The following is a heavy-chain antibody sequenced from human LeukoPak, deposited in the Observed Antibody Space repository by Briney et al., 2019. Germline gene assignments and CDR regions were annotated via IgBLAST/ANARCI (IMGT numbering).Heavy chain of an antibody. CDR3: AREGSDFWSGYSKGYFDY. CDR2: IGSSANTR. CDR1: GFTFSSYS. D-gene: IGHD3-3*01. V-gene: IGHV3-48*01. Sequence: PGGSLRLSCAVSGFTFSSYSMNWVRRAPGKGLECGSYIGSSANTRYYADSVKRRFTISRDNDIHSVYLQINSLSAEHTAVYYCAREGSDFWSGYSKGYFDYWGQGTLVTVSS. J-gene: IGHJ4*02.